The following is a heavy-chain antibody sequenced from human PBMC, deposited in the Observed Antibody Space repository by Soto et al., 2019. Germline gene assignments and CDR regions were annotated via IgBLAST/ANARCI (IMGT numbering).Heavy chain of an antibody. CDR2: FDPEDGET. Sequence: ASVKVSCKVSGYTLTELSMHWVRQAPGKGLEWMGGFDPEDGETIYAQKFQGRVTMTADKSTSTAYMELRSLRSDDTAVYYCARDGTTGNYYDSSGSNWFDPWGQGTLVTVSS. J-gene: IGHJ5*02. CDR1: GYTLTELS. D-gene: IGHD3-22*01. CDR3: ARDGTTGNYYDSSGSNWFDP. V-gene: IGHV1-24*01.